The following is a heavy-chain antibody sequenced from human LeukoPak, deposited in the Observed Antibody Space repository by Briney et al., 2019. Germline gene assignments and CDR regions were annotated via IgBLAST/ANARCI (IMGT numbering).Heavy chain of an antibody. CDR2: INHSGST. V-gene: IGHV4-34*01. J-gene: IGHJ3*01. CDR3: ARVSTLGSAFDL. CDR1: GGSFSGYY. Sequence: PSETLSLTCAVYGGSFSGYYWSWIRQPPGKGLEWIGEINHSGSTNYNPSLKSRVTISVDTSKNQFSLKLSSVTAADTAVYYCARVSTLGSAFDLWGPGTMVTVSS. D-gene: IGHD2/OR15-2a*01.